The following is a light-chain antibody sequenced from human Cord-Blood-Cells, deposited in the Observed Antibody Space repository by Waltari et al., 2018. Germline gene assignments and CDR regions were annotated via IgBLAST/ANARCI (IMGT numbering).Light chain of an antibody. CDR3: QQRSNWPLIT. CDR2: DAS. J-gene: IGKJ5*01. CDR1: QSVSSY. Sequence: EIVLTQSPATLSLSPGERATLSCRAGQSVSSYLAWYQQKPGPAPRLLIFDASNRATGIPARFSGSGSGTDFTLTISSLEPEDFAVYYCQQRSNWPLITFGQGTRLEIK. V-gene: IGKV3-11*01.